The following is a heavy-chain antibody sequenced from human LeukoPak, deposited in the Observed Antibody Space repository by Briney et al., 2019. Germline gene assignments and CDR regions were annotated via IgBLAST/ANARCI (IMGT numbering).Heavy chain of an antibody. CDR3: AREKPVLMVYAQGGAFDI. Sequence: PGGSLRLSCAASGFTFDDYAMHWVRQAPGKGLEWVSGISWNSGSIGYADSVKGRFTISRDNAKNTLYLQMNSLRAEDTAVYYCAREKPVLMVYAQGGAFDIWGQGTMVTVSS. V-gene: IGHV3-9*01. CDR2: ISWNSGSI. D-gene: IGHD2-8*01. CDR1: GFTFDDYA. J-gene: IGHJ3*02.